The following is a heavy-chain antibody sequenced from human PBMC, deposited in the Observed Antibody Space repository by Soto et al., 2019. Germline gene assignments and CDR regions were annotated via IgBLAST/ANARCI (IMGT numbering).Heavy chain of an antibody. CDR3: ARDGYDGSGSPYPAY. V-gene: IGHV4-59*01. CDR2: VYYLGST. J-gene: IGHJ4*02. CDR1: GGSMGDFF. Sequence: SETLSLTCSVSGGSMGDFFWSWIRQSPERGLEWIGYVYYLGSTDYNPSLKSRVTISVDTSKRQFSLRLSSVTAADAAIYYCARDGYDGSGSPYPAYWGPGTQVTSPQ. D-gene: IGHD3-10*01.